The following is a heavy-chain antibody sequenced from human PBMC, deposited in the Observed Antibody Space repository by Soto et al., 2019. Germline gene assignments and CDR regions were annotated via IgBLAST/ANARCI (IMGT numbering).Heavy chain of an antibody. Sequence: EVQLVESGGGLVQPGGSLRLSCAVSGFTLRSYWMHWVRQVPGKGLVWVSRMNSDGSSTSYADSVKGRFTISRDNAKNTLYLQMNSLRTDDTGVYYCARVGCSGGSCIDYRVQGTLVSVTS. CDR1: GFTLRSYW. D-gene: IGHD2-15*01. CDR3: ARVGCSGGSCIDY. V-gene: IGHV3-74*01. CDR2: MNSDGSST. J-gene: IGHJ4*02.